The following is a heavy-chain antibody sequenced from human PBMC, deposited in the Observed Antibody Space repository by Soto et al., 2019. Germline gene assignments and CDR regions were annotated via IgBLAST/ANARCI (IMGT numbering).Heavy chain of an antibody. D-gene: IGHD6-19*01. V-gene: IGHV4-34*01. CDR3: ARKRSSGWYFDY. Sequence: SETLSLTCAVYGGSFSGYYWSWIRQPPGKGLEWIGEINHSGSTNYNPSLKSRVTISVDTSKNQFSLKLSSVTAADTAVYYCARKRSSGWYFDYWGQGTLVTVS. CDR2: INHSGST. J-gene: IGHJ4*02. CDR1: GGSFSGYY.